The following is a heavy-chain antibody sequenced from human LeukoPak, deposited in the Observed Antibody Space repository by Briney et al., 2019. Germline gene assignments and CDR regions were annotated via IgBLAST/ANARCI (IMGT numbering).Heavy chain of an antibody. D-gene: IGHD2-2*02. V-gene: IGHV4-4*02. CDR1: VGSISSGNW. CDR3: ATAPILRGEGGEHYKYGMDV. J-gene: IGHJ6*02. CDR2: IYHNWTP. Sequence: PSGTLSLTCGVSVGSISSGNWWSWVRQSPGKGLEWIGEIYHNWTPNYNPSLKSRVTISADTFKNHFSLKLTSVTAADTAVYYCATAPILRGEGGEHYKYGMDVWGQGTTVIVSS.